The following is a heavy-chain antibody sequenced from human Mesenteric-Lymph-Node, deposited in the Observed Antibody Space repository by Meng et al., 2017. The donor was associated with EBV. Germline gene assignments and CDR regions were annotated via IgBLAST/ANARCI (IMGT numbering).Heavy chain of an antibody. V-gene: IGHV3-21*01. Sequence: EVQLVESGGXLVTPGGSLRLSCAASGFPFSSYSMNWVRQAPGKGLEWVSSIFTSGNIYYADSVKGRFTISRDNAKNSLYLLMNNLRVEDTAVYYCTRALGDSTAYWGQGTLVTVSS. CDR3: TRALGDSTAY. CDR2: IFTSGNI. J-gene: IGHJ4*02. CDR1: GFPFSSYS. D-gene: IGHD3-16*01.